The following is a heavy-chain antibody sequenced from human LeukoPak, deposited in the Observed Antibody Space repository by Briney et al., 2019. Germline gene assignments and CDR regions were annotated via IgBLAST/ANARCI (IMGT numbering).Heavy chain of an antibody. CDR1: GGSVSSGSYY. CDR2: IYYSGST. J-gene: IGHJ5*02. V-gene: IGHV4-61*01. Sequence: SETLSLTCTVSGGSVSSGSYYWSWIRQPPGKGLEWIGYIYYSGSTNYNPSLKSRVPISVDTSKNQFSLKLSSVTAADTAVYYCARSYDFWSGPPFDPWGQGTLVTVSS. D-gene: IGHD3-3*01. CDR3: ARSYDFWSGPPFDP.